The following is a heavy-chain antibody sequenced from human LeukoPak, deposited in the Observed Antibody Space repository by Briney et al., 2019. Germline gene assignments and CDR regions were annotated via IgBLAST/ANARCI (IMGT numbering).Heavy chain of an antibody. CDR3: ASGDFEYVWGSYSL. CDR1: GYTFTGYY. V-gene: IGHV1-2*02. CDR2: INPNSGGT. J-gene: IGHJ4*02. D-gene: IGHD3-16*01. Sequence: ASVTVSCKASGYTFTGYYMHWVRQAPGQGLEWMGWINPNSGGTNYAQKFQGRVTMTRDTSIRTAYMELSRLRSDDTAVYYCASGDFEYVWGSYSLWGPGTLVTVSS.